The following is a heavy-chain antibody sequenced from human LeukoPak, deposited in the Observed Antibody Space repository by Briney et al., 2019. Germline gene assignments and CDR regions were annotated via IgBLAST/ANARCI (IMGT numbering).Heavy chain of an antibody. J-gene: IGHJ4*02. CDR2: ISSSGSPE. Sequence: GGSLRFSCAASGFTFSNFDMNWVRQAPGKGLEWVSYISSSGSPEYYADSVRGRFTISRDNAENSLYLQMNSLRAEDTAVYYCARDGNYGGNFGALDYWGQGTLVTVSS. CDR1: GFTFSNFD. V-gene: IGHV3-48*03. D-gene: IGHD4-23*01. CDR3: ARDGNYGGNFGALDY.